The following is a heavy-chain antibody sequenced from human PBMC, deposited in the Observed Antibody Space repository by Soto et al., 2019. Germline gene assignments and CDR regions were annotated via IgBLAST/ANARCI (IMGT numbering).Heavy chain of an antibody. CDR1: GYTFTSYG. CDR3: ARVLDDYVWGSYRIDY. Sequence: VASVKVSCKASGYTFTSYGISWVRQAPGQGLEWMGWISAYNGNTNYAQKLQGRVTMTTDTSTSTAYMELRSLRSDDTAVYYCARVLDDYVWGSYRIDYWGQGTLVTVSS. D-gene: IGHD3-16*02. V-gene: IGHV1-18*04. J-gene: IGHJ4*02. CDR2: ISAYNGNT.